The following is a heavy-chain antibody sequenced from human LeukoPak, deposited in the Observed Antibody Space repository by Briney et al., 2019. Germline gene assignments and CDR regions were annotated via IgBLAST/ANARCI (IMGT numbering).Heavy chain of an antibody. CDR2: ISYSGST. J-gene: IGHJ6*03. CDR1: GGSISSSHYY. D-gene: IGHD3-10*01. V-gene: IGHV4-39*02. Sequence: ASETLSLTCTVSGGSISSSHYYWGWIRQPPGKGLEWIGSISYSGSTYYNPSLKSRVTISMDTSKNHFSLKLSSVTAADTAIYFCARGTSYDMDVWGKGTTVSVSS. CDR3: ARGTSYDMDV.